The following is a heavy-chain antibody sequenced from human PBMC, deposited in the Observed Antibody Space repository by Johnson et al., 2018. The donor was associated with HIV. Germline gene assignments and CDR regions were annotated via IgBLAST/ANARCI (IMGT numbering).Heavy chain of an antibody. V-gene: IGHV3-7*03. Sequence: EVHLVESGGGLVQPGGSLRLSCVASGFTFSSYWMSWVRQAPGKGLEWVANIKQGGSEKYYVDSVKGRFTISRDNAKNSMSLQMNSLRAEETALYYWVRDIAFYDSGSAISDAFDIWGQGTMVTVSS. D-gene: IGHD3-22*01. CDR1: GFTFSSYW. CDR3: VRDIAFYDSGSAISDAFDI. CDR2: IKQGGSEK. J-gene: IGHJ3*02.